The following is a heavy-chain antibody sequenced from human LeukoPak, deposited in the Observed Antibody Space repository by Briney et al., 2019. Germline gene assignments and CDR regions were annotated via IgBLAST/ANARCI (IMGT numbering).Heavy chain of an antibody. J-gene: IGHJ4*02. Sequence: SETLSLTCAVYGGSFSGYYWSWIRQPPGKGLEWIGEINHSGSTNYNPSLKSRVTISVDTSKNQFSLKLSSVTAADTAVYYRARRSRWRFLEWLSGPLNYWGQGTLVTVSS. CDR3: ARRSRWRFLEWLSGPLNY. V-gene: IGHV4-34*01. D-gene: IGHD3-3*01. CDR1: GGSFSGYY. CDR2: INHSGST.